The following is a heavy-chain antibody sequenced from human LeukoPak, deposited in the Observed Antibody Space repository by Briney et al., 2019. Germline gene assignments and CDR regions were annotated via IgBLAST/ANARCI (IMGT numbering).Heavy chain of an antibody. CDR1: GFTVSSNY. J-gene: IGHJ4*02. Sequence: PGGSLRLSCAASGFTVSSNYMSWVRQAPGKGLAWVSVVYPDGTTFFADSVKGRFTISRDNSKNTLYLQMNSLRAEDTAMYYCARDYPSFDYWGQGTLVTVSS. V-gene: IGHV3-53*01. CDR2: VYPDGTT. CDR3: ARDYPSFDY.